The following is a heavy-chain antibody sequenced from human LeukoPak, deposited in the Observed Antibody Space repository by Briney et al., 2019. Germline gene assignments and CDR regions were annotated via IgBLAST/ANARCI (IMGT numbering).Heavy chain of an antibody. CDR1: GDSMSSYF. D-gene: IGHD3-10*01. Sequence: PSETLSLTCTVSGDSMSSYFWTWDRQFPGKGLEWVGYQTTTTYNPSLKGRVTISADMSQNQLSLKVTSVTAADTAVYYCGRCGESYAFDIWGQGTMVTVSS. J-gene: IGHJ3*02. CDR2: QTTT. V-gene: IGHV4-59*01. CDR3: GRCGESYAFDI.